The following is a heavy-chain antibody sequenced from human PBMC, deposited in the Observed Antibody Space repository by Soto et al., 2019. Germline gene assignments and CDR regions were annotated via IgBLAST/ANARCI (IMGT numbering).Heavy chain of an antibody. CDR3: AGAGNLGYWYFDL. Sequence: SETLSLTCTVSGGPXSSSGYYWSWIRQHPGKGLEWIGYIYYTGSTYYNPSLKSRLTISVDTSKNQFSLNLSSVTAADTAVYYCAGAGNLGYWYFDLWGRGTLVTVSS. CDR2: IYYTGST. V-gene: IGHV4-31*03. J-gene: IGHJ2*01. D-gene: IGHD3-10*01. CDR1: GGPXSSSGYY.